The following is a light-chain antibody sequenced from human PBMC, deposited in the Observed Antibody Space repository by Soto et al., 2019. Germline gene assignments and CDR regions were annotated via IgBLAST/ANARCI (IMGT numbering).Light chain of an antibody. CDR3: QQYGGSNRT. V-gene: IGKV3-20*01. CDR1: QSVGGTF. CDR2: GAS. J-gene: IGKJ1*01. Sequence: EIVLTQSPGTLSLSPGEGATLSCRASQSVGGTFLAWYQQKGGQAPRLLIHGASNRATGIPDRFSGSGSGTDFTLTISRLEPEDFAVYYCQQYGGSNRTFGQGTKVEVK.